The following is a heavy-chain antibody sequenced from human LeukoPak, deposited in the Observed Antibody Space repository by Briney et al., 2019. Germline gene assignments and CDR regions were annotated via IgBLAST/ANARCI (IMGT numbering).Heavy chain of an antibody. J-gene: IGHJ4*02. D-gene: IGHD3-22*01. Sequence: GGSLRLSCAGSGFMFSTYAMSWVRQAPGQGLEWVSSISSSSSYIYYADSVKGRFTISRDNAKNSLYLQMNSLRAEDTAVYYCATDPIAPNTYYYDSSGYYPYYFDYWGQGTLVTVSS. CDR1: GFMFSTYA. CDR2: ISSSSSYI. CDR3: ATDPIAPNTYYYDSSGYYPYYFDY. V-gene: IGHV3-21*01.